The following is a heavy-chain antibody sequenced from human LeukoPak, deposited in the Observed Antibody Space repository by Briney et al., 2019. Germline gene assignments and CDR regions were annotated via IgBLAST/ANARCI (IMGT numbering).Heavy chain of an antibody. J-gene: IGHJ5*02. D-gene: IGHD2-2*01. V-gene: IGHV4-34*01. CDR3: ARVNYCSSTSCYGNWFDP. CDR1: GGSFSGYY. CDR2: INHSGST. Sequence: SETLSLTCAVYGGSFSGYYWSWIRQPPGKGLEWIGEINHSGSTNYNPSLKSRVTISVDTSKNQFSLKLSSVTAADTAVYYCARVNYCSSTSCYGNWFDPWGQGTLVTVSS.